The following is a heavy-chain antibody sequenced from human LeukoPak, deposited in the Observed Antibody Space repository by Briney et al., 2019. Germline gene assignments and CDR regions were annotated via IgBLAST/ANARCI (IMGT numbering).Heavy chain of an antibody. Sequence: SGTLSLTCTVSGGSISSYYWSWIRQPPGKGLEWIGYIYYSGSTNYNPSLKSRVTISVDTSKNQFSLKLSSVTAADTAVYYCATTYSYGYFDYWGQGTLVTVSS. V-gene: IGHV4-59*01. CDR3: ATTYSYGYFDY. CDR2: IYYSGST. D-gene: IGHD5-18*01. J-gene: IGHJ4*02. CDR1: GGSISSYY.